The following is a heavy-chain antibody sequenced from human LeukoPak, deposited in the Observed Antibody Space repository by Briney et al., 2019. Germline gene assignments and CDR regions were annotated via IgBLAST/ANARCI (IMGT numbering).Heavy chain of an antibody. CDR2: IIPIFGTA. V-gene: IGHV1-69*05. CDR3: ARQGLAYSSGWFDY. J-gene: IGHJ4*02. Sequence: GSSVKVSCKASGGTFSSYAISWVRQAPGQGLEWMGRIIPIFGTANYAQKFQGRVTITTDESTSTAYMELSSLRSEDTAVYYCARQGLAYSSGWFDYWGQGTLVTVSS. D-gene: IGHD6-19*01. CDR1: GGTFSSYA.